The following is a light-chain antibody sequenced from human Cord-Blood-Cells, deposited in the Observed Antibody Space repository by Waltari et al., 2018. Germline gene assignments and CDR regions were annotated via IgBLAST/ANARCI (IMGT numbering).Light chain of an antibody. CDR3: IQALQTLT. CDR1: QSLLHSNGYNY. CDR2: LGS. V-gene: IGKV2-28*01. Sequence: DIVMTQSPLSLPVTPGEPASISCRSSQSLLHSNGYNYLDWYLQKPGQSPQLLSYLGSNRASEVPDRFSGSGSGTDFTLKISRLEAEDVGVYYCIQALQTLTFGQGTRLEIK. J-gene: IGKJ5*01.